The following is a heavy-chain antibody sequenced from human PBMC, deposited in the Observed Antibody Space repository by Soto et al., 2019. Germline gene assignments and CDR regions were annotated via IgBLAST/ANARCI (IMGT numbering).Heavy chain of an antibody. Sequence: QVQLVQSGAEVKKPGSSVRVSCKASGDTFSFYSINWVRQAPGLGLEWMGRINPILSMSNYAQRFQGRVTVTAHKSTSTATMDLSSLRSEDTAMYYCASSYGSGYRAFDYWGQGALVTVSS. V-gene: IGHV1-69*02. CDR1: GDTFSFYS. CDR3: ASSYGSGYRAFDY. D-gene: IGHD3-10*01. J-gene: IGHJ4*02. CDR2: INPILSMS.